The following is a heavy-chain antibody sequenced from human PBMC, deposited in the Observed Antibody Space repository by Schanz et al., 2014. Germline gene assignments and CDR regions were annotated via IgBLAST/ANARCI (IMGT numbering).Heavy chain of an antibody. D-gene: IGHD3-3*01. V-gene: IGHV1-18*01. CDR1: GYIFINSG. J-gene: IGHJ4*02. CDR3: ARDRRFFDRDDLYYFDS. CDR2: ISVYNHNK. Sequence: QIQLVQSGPEVKKPGATVKVSCKASGYIFINSGISWVRQAPGQGLEWMGWISVYNHNKEYDQKFQGRVTMTTDTSTSTAYMELRSLRSDDTAVYYCARDRRFFDRDDLYYFDSWGQGTLVTVSS.